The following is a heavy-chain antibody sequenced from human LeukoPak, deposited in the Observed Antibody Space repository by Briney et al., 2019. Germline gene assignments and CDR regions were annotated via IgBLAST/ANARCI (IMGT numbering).Heavy chain of an antibody. D-gene: IGHD5-24*01. Sequence: PGGSLRLSCAVSGFTVSTYVMHWVRRAPGEGLVWVSRINHDGSDISYADSVKGRSTISRDNAKNTLYLQMNSLRADDTAIYYCVRGSNFKIDYWGQGTLVTVSS. V-gene: IGHV3-74*01. CDR2: INHDGSDI. CDR1: GFTVSTYV. CDR3: VRGSNFKIDY. J-gene: IGHJ4*02.